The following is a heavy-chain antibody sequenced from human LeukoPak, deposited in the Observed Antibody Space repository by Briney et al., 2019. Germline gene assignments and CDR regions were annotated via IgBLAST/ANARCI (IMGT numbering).Heavy chain of an antibody. Sequence: PSETLSLTCTVSGGSISSSSYYWGWIRQPAGKGLEWIGRIYTSGSTDYNPSLKSRVTISVDTSKNQFSLKLSSVTAADTAVYYCAREGNYYDSSGPPYFQHWGQGTLVTVSS. D-gene: IGHD3-22*01. CDR1: GGSISSSSYY. V-gene: IGHV4-61*02. J-gene: IGHJ1*01. CDR3: AREGNYYDSSGPPYFQH. CDR2: IYTSGST.